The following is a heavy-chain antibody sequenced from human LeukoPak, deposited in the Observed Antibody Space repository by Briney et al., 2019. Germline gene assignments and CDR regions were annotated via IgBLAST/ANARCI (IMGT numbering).Heavy chain of an antibody. D-gene: IGHD3-10*01. V-gene: IGHV4-39*07. CDR2: IYYGGST. J-gene: IGHJ4*02. CDR3: ARVLRTLWFGELSNPFDY. Sequence: SETLSLTCTVSGGSISSSNYYWGWIRQPPGKGLEWIGSIYYGGSTYYNPSLKSRVTIPVDTSKNQFSLKLSSVTAADTAVYYCARVLRTLWFGELSNPFDYWGQGTLVTVSS. CDR1: GGSISSSNYY.